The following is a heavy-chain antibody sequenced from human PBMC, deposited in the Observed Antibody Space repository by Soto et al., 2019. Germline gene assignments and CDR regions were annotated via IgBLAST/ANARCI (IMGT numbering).Heavy chain of an antibody. V-gene: IGHV3-48*02. CDR3: AIQFIAARSGPVGAFDI. J-gene: IGHJ3*02. D-gene: IGHD6-6*01. CDR1: GFTFSSYS. CDR2: ISSSSSTI. Sequence: EVQLVESGGGLVQPGGSLRLSCAASGFTFSSYSMNWVRQAPGKGLEWVSYISSSSSTIYYAYSVKGRFTISRDNAKNSLYLQMNSLRDEDTAVYYCAIQFIAARSGPVGAFDIRGQGTMVTVSS.